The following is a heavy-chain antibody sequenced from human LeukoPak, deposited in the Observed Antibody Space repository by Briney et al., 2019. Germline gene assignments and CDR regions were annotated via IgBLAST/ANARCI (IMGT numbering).Heavy chain of an antibody. J-gene: IGHJ4*02. Sequence: GGSLRLSCAASGFTFSSYAMSWVRQPPGKGLEWVSAISGSGGSTYYADSVKGRFTISRDNSKNTLYLQMNSLRAEDTAVYYCAKGDSGSYYKDPYYFDYWGQGTLVTVSS. CDR2: ISGSGGST. CDR3: AKGDSGSYYKDPYYFDY. V-gene: IGHV3-23*01. D-gene: IGHD1-26*01. CDR1: GFTFSSYA.